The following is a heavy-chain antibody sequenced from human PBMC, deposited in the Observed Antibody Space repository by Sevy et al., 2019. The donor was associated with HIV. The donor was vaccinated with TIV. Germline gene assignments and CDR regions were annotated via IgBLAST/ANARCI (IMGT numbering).Heavy chain of an antibody. CDR3: XXXXXXXXXXXYSSGDY. J-gene: IGHJ4*02. CDR1: GYTLTKLS. D-gene: IGHD2-21*01. CDR2: FDPEDGET. V-gene: IGHV1-24*01. Sequence: ASVKVSCKVSGYTLTKLSMHWLRQAPGKGFEWMGGFDPEDGETIYAQKFQGRVTMTEDTSTNTAYMELSSLRSEDTXXXXXXXXXXXXXXXXYSSGDYWGQGTLVTVSS.